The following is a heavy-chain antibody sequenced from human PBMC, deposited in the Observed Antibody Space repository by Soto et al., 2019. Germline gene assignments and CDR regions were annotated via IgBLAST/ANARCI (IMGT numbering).Heavy chain of an antibody. CDR1: GFTFSSYA. CDR2: ISYDGSNK. V-gene: IGHV3-30-3*01. D-gene: IGHD3-22*01. J-gene: IGHJ1*01. Sequence: PGGSLRLSCAASGFTFSSYAMHWVRQAPGKGLEWVAVISYDGSNKYYADSVKGRFTISRDNSKNTLYLQMNSLRAEDTAVYYCAREPNYDSSGYYPRGEYFQHWGQGTLVTVSS. CDR3: AREPNYDSSGYYPRGEYFQH.